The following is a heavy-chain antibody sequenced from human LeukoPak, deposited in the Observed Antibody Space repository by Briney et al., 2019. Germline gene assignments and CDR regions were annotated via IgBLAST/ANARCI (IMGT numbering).Heavy chain of an antibody. CDR3: AKDRGSGSRGVNYFDY. Sequence: SETLSLTCTVSGGSISSSSYYWGWIRQPPGKGLEWIGSIYYSGSTYYNPSLKSRVTISVDTSKNQFSLKLSSVTAEDTAVYYCAKDRGSGSRGVNYFDYWGQGTLVTVSS. CDR2: IYYSGST. V-gene: IGHV4-39*07. CDR1: GGSISSSSYY. J-gene: IGHJ4*02. D-gene: IGHD3-10*01.